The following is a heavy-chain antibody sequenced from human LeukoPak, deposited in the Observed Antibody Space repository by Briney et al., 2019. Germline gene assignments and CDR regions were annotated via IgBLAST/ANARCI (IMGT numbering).Heavy chain of an antibody. D-gene: IGHD4-17*01. Sequence: GGSLRLSCAASGFTFSSYDIHWVRQATGKGLEWVSGIGTAGEIYYPGSVKGRFTISRENAKNSLYLQMNSLRAGDTAVYYCARATTVTTLVDAFDIWGQGTMVTVSS. CDR2: IGTAGEI. J-gene: IGHJ3*02. CDR1: GFTFSSYD. V-gene: IGHV3-13*01. CDR3: ARATTVTTLVDAFDI.